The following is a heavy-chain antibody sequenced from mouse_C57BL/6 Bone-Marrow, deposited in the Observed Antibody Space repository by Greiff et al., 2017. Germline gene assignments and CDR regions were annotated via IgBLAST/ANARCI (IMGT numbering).Heavy chain of an antibody. CDR1: GYAFTNYL. D-gene: IGHD1-1*01. Sequence: QVQLKQSGAELVRPGTSVKVSCKASGYAFTNYLIEWVKQRPGQCLEWIGVINPGSGGTNYNEKFKGKATLTADKSSSTAYMQLSSLTSEDSAVYFCAREGFYYGSSYVEFAYWGQGTLVTVSA. CDR2: INPGSGGT. V-gene: IGHV1-54*01. CDR3: AREGFYYGSSYVEFAY. J-gene: IGHJ3*01.